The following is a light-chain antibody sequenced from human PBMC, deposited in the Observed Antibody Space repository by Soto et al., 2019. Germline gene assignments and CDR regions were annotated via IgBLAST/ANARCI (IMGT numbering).Light chain of an antibody. J-gene: IGLJ1*01. CDR3: SSYTSSSTLGL. Sequence: SALTQPASVSGSAGQSITISCTGTSSDVGGYNYVSWYQQHPGKAPKLMIYEVSNRPSGVSNRFSGSKSGNTASLTISGLQAEDEADYYCSSYTSSSTLGLFGTGTKVTVL. V-gene: IGLV2-14*01. CDR2: EVS. CDR1: SSDVGGYNY.